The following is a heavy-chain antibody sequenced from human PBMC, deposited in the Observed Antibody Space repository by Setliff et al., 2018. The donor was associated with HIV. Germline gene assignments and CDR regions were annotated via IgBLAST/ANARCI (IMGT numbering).Heavy chain of an antibody. CDR3: ARITGDSGHPRFFDY. Sequence: SENLSLTCTVSGGSISSSRYYWGWIRQPPGKGLEWIGTIYYSGSTFYSPSFKSRVTMSVGTSKNQFSLRLTSVTAADTAVYYCARITGDSGHPRFFDYWGQGTLVTVSS. V-gene: IGHV4-39*01. J-gene: IGHJ4*02. CDR1: GGSISSSRYY. CDR2: IYYSGST. D-gene: IGHD1-26*01.